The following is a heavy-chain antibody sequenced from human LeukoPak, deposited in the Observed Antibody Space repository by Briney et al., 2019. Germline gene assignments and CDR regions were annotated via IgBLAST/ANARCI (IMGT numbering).Heavy chain of an antibody. J-gene: IGHJ4*02. V-gene: IGHV3-23*01. CDR1: GFTFSTYA. Sequence: GGSLRLSCAASGFTFSTYAMSWVRQAPGKGLEWVSAISGSGGSTYYADSVKGRFTISRDNSKNTLYLQMNSLRAEDTAVYYCAKEPYSSSWYLGDYWGQGTLVTVSS. D-gene: IGHD6-13*01. CDR3: AKEPYSSSWYLGDY. CDR2: ISGSGGST.